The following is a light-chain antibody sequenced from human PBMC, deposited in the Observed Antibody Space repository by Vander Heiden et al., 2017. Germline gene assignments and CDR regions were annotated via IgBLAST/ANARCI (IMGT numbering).Light chain of an antibody. J-gene: IGKJ2*01. CDR3: QQSYSTPRT. Sequence: DIQMTQSPSSLSASVGDRVTITCRASQSISSYLNWYQQKPGKAPKLLIYAASSLQSGVPSTFSGSGSGTDFTLTISRLQPEEFATYYCQQSYSTPRTFGQGTKLEIK. CDR2: AAS. CDR1: QSISSY. V-gene: IGKV1-39*01.